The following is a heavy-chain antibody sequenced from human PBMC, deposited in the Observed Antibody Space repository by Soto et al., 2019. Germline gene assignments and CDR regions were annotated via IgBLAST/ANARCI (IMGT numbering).Heavy chain of an antibody. D-gene: IGHD3-22*01. CDR3: ARSFDYYDSSGYAAFDY. CDR1: GFTFSSYA. V-gene: IGHV3-23*01. J-gene: IGHJ4*02. Sequence: GGSLRLSCAASGFTFSSYAMSWVRQAPGKGLEWVSAISGSGGSTYYADSVKGRFTISRDNSKNTLYLQMNSLRAEDTAVYYCARSFDYYDSSGYAAFDYWGQGTLVTVSS. CDR2: ISGSGGST.